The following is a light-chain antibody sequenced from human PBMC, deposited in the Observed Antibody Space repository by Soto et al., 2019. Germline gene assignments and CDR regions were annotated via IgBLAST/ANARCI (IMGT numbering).Light chain of an antibody. Sequence: EILLTQSPATLSLSPGETATLSCWASQSVSSYLAWYQQKPGQAPSLLIYDASNRATGIPASFSGSVSGTVFTVATSSLEPEDFAVYCCQQRSNWAPSFGQGTKLEIK. J-gene: IGKJ2*01. CDR2: DAS. V-gene: IGKV3-11*01. CDR1: QSVSSY. CDR3: QQRSNWAPS.